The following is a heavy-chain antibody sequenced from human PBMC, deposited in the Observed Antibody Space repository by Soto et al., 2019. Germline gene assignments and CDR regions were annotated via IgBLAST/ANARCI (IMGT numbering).Heavy chain of an antibody. J-gene: IGHJ4*02. CDR3: ARDHPHSYGIYYFDY. CDR2: IYSSGST. Sequence: SETLSLTCTVSGGSISSRNWWSWVRQPPGKGLEWIGYIYSSGSTNYNPSLKSRVTISADTSKNQVSLKLTSVTAADTAVYYCARDHPHSYGIYYFDYWGQGTLVTVSS. D-gene: IGHD5-18*01. CDR1: GGSISSRNW. V-gene: IGHV4-61*01.